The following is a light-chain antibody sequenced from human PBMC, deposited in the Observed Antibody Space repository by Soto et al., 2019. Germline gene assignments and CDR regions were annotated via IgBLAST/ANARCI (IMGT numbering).Light chain of an antibody. J-gene: IGKJ2*01. V-gene: IGKV3-20*01. CDR2: GAS. CDR3: QHYGSPSYP. Sequence: EIVLTQSPGTLSLSPGERATLSCRASLSVSGTYLAWYQQKPGQAPRLLIYGASRRATGIPERFSGSGSGTDFSLTISRRQPEDFAVYYCQHYGSPSYPSGQGTRLEIK. CDR1: LSVSGTY.